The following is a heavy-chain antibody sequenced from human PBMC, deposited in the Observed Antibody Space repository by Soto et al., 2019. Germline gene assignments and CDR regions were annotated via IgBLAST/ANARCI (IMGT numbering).Heavy chain of an antibody. Sequence: GSLRLSCAASGFTFSSYGMHWVRQAPGKGLEWVAVISYDGSNKYYADSVKGRFTISRGNSKNTLYLQMNSLRAEDTAVYYCAKSGGPPYDFWSGYYPVGGYFDYWGQGTLVTVSS. CDR3: AKSGGPPYDFWSGYYPVGGYFDY. D-gene: IGHD3-3*01. CDR1: GFTFSSYG. J-gene: IGHJ4*02. V-gene: IGHV3-30*18. CDR2: ISYDGSNK.